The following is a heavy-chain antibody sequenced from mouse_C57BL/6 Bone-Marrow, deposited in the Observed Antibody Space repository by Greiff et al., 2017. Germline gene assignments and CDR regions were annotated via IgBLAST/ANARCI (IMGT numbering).Heavy chain of an antibody. J-gene: IGHJ2*01. Sequence: EVQLQQSGAELVRPGASVKLSCTASGFNSQVYYMHWVKQRPEQGLEWIGRIDPEDGDNEYAPKFQGKATMTADTSSNTAYLQLSSLTSEDTAVYYCTTAGYYFDYWGQGATLTCSS. D-gene: IGHD4-1*01. CDR1: GFNSQVYY. CDR2: IDPEDGDN. V-gene: IGHV14-1*01. CDR3: TTAGYYFDY.